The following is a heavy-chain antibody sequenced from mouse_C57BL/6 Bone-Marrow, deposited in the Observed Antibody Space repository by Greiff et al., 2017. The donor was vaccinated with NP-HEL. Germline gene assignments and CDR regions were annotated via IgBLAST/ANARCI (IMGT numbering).Heavy chain of an antibody. V-gene: IGHV1-22*01. CDR2: INPNNGGT. CDR3: AREDDYDVHWYFDV. D-gene: IGHD2-4*01. Sequence: VQLKESGPELVKPGASVKMSCKASGYTFTDYNMHWVKQSHGKSLEWIGYINPNNGGTSYNQKFKGKATLTVNKSSSTAYMELRSLTSEDSAVYYCAREDDYDVHWYFDVWGTGTTVTVSS. J-gene: IGHJ1*03. CDR1: GYTFTDYN.